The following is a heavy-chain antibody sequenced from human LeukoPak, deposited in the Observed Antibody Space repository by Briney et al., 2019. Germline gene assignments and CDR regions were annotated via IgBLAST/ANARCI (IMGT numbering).Heavy chain of an antibody. CDR3: AKARSVTMIVVVITGYYYYGMDV. Sequence: GGSLRLSCAASGFTFSSYAMSWVRQAPGKGLEWVSAISGSGGSTYYADSVKGRFTISRDNSKNTLYLQMNSLRAEDTAAYYCAKARSVTMIVVVITGYYYYGMDVWGQGTTVTVSS. V-gene: IGHV3-23*01. CDR1: GFTFSSYA. CDR2: ISGSGGST. J-gene: IGHJ6*02. D-gene: IGHD3-22*01.